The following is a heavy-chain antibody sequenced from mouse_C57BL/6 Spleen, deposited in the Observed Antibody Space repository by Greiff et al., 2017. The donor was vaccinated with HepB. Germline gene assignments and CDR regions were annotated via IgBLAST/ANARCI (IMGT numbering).Heavy chain of an antibody. J-gene: IGHJ4*01. V-gene: IGHV14-4*01. D-gene: IGHD1-1*01. CDR3: TTLYYGSRAYAMDY. CDR2: IDPENGDT. Sequence: VQLQESGAELVRPGASVKLSCTASGFNIKDDYMHWVKQRPEQGLEWIGWIDPENGDTEYASKFQGKATITADTSSNTAYLQLSSLTSEDTAVYYCTTLYYGSRAYAMDYWGQGTSVTVSS. CDR1: GFNIKDDY.